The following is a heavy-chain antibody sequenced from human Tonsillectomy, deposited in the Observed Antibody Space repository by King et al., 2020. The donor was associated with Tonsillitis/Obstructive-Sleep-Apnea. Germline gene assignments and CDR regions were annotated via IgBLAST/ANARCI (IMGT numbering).Heavy chain of an antibody. J-gene: IGHJ6*03. D-gene: IGHD3-10*01. CDR3: ARDGERDYGSGSYYIIYYYYYMDV. V-gene: IGHV3-21*01. CDR1: GFTFSSYS. Sequence: EVQLVESGGGLVKPGGSLRLSCAASGFTFSSYSMNWVRQAPGKGLEWVPSISSSSSYIYYADSVKGRFTISRDNAKNSLYLQMNSLRAEDTAVYYCARDGERDYGSGSYYIIYYYYYMDVWGKGTTVTVSS. CDR2: ISSSSSYI.